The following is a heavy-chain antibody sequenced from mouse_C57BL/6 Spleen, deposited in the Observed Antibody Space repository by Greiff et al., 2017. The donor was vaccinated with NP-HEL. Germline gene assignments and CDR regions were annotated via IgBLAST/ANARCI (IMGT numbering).Heavy chain of an antibody. V-gene: IGHV1-62-2*01. CDR2: FYPGSGST. CDR1: GYTFTEYT. Sequence: QVQLQQSGAELVKPGASVKLSCKASGYTFTEYTIHWVKQRPGQGLEWIGWFYPGSGSTKYNEKFKDKATLTADKSSSTAYMELRRLTSEDSAVYYCARHGSTMVNPYYFDYWGQGTTLTVSS. J-gene: IGHJ2*01. CDR3: ARHGSTMVNPYYFDY. D-gene: IGHD2-1*01.